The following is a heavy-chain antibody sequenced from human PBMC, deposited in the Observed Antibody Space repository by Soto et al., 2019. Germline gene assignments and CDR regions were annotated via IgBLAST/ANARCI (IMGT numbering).Heavy chain of an antibody. CDR2: IYYSGST. J-gene: IGHJ4*02. CDR1: GGSISSYY. V-gene: IGHV4-59*08. D-gene: IGHD2-15*01. Sequence: QVQLQESGPGLVKPSETLSLTCTVSGGSISSYYWSWIRQPPGKGLEWIGYIYYSGSTNYNPSLKSRVPISVDTSTTQFSLKLSSVTAADTAVYYCARRYGGSLDSWGQGTLVTVSS. CDR3: ARRYGGSLDS.